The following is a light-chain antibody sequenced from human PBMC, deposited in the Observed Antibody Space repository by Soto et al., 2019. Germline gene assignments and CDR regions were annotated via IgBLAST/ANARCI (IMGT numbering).Light chain of an antibody. CDR3: CSYAGSYTYV. Sequence: QSALTQPRSVSGSPGQSVTVSCTGNSSYVGGYIFVSWYQQHPGKAPKLMIYDVTKRPSGVPDRFSGSKSGNTASLTISGLQAEDEADYYCCSYAGSYTYVFGTGTKVTVL. V-gene: IGLV2-11*01. CDR1: SSYVGGYIF. CDR2: DVT. J-gene: IGLJ1*01.